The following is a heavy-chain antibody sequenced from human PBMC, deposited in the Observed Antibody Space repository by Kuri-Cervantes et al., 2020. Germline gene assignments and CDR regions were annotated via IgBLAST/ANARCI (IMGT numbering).Heavy chain of an antibody. CDR1: GFTFDDYA. V-gene: IGHV3-9*01. J-gene: IGHJ4*02. Sequence: GGSLRLSCAASGFTFDDYAMHWVRQAPGKGLEWVSGISWNSGSIGYADSVKGRFTISRDNAKNSLFLQMNSLRAEDTAVYYCARNRSPAYWGQGTLVTVSS. CDR3: ARNRSPAY. CDR2: ISWNSGSI. D-gene: IGHD3-10*01.